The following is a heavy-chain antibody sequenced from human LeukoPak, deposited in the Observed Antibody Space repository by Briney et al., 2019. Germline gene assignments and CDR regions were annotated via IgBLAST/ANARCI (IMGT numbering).Heavy chain of an antibody. J-gene: IGHJ4*02. D-gene: IGHD5-24*01. CDR3: ARGPLGMATNLRGGTFDY. Sequence: PGGSLRLSCAASGFTFSSYSMNWVRQAPGKGLEWVSYISSSSSTIYYADSVKGRFTISRDNAKNSLYLQMNSLRDEDTAVYYCARGPLGMATNLRGGTFDYWGQGTLVTVSS. CDR2: ISSSSSTI. CDR1: GFTFSSYS. V-gene: IGHV3-48*02.